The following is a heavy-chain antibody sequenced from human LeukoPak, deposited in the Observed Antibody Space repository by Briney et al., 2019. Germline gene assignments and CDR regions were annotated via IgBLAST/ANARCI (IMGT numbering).Heavy chain of an antibody. CDR1: GFTFSSYA. CDR2: ISGSGGST. V-gene: IGHV3-23*01. CDR3: AKDGERYNLGWFDP. J-gene: IGHJ5*02. D-gene: IGHD1-20*01. Sequence: GGSLILSCAASGFTFSSYAMSWVRQAPGKGLEWVSAISGSGGSTYYADSVKGRFTISRDNSKNTLYLQMNSLRAEDTAVYYCAKDGERYNLGWFDPWGQGTLVTVSS.